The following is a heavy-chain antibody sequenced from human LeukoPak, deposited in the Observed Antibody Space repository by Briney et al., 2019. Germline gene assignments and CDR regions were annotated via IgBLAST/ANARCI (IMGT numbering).Heavy chain of an antibody. D-gene: IGHD3-3*02. CDR2: IKQDGNEK. CDR1: GFTFSSYW. J-gene: IGHJ4*02. CDR3: ARDGAFRLYDY. Sequence: PGGSLRLSCAASGFTFSSYWMTWVRQAPGKGLEWVASIKQDGNEKYYVDSVKGRFTISRDNARNSLYLQMSSLRADDTAVYYCARDGAFRLYDYWGQGPLVTVSS. V-gene: IGHV3-7*01.